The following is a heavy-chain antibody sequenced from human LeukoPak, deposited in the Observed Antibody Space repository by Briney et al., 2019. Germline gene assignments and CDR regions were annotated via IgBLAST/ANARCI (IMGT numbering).Heavy chain of an antibody. CDR1: GGSISSYY. Sequence: PSETLSLTCTVSGGSISSYYWSWIRQPPGKGLEWIGYIYYSGSTNYNPSLKSRVTISVDTSKNQFSLKLSSVTAADTAVYYCARLTVAGIYVGPWFDYWGQGTLVTVSS. D-gene: IGHD6-19*01. J-gene: IGHJ4*02. V-gene: IGHV4-59*01. CDR3: ARLTVAGIYVGPWFDY. CDR2: IYYSGST.